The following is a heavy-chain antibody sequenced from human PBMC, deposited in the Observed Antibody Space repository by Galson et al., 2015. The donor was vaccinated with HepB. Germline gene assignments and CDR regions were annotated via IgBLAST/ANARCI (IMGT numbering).Heavy chain of an antibody. J-gene: IGHJ3*02. CDR1: GFLFTNYA. CDR3: ANGITEEWELLVNAFDI. CDR2: ISSGGTGT. D-gene: IGHD1-26*01. V-gene: IGHV3-23*01. Sequence: SLRLSCAASGFLFTNYAMSWVRQAPGKGLEWVSTISSGGTGTYYADSVKGRFTTSRDNSMSTLHLQMNSLRVEDTAVYYCANGITEEWELLVNAFDIWGPGAMVAVSS.